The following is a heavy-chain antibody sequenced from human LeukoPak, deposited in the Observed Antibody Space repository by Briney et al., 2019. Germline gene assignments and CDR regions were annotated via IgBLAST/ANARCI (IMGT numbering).Heavy chain of an antibody. D-gene: IGHD5-12*01. V-gene: IGHV1-2*02. CDR3: ARSPQRGYDLRSWFDP. J-gene: IGHJ5*02. Sequence: ASVKVSCKASGYTFTGYYMHWVRQAPGQGLEWIGWINPNSGGTNYAQKFQGRVTMTRDTSISTAYMELSRLRSDDTAVYYCARSPQRGYDLRSWFDPWGQGTLVTVSS. CDR1: GYTFTGYY. CDR2: INPNSGGT.